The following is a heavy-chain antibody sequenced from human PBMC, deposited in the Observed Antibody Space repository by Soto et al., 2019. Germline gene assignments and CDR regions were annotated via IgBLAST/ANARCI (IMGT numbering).Heavy chain of an antibody. V-gene: IGHV1-69*05. J-gene: IGHJ3*02. Sequence: CSTYATTWVRKTHGQGLEWMGGIIPYFGTANYAQKLQGRVTMTTDKSTSTAYMELRSLRSDDTAVYYCARDKRYFDWFPQDAFDIWGQGTMVTV. CDR2: IIPYFGTA. CDR1: CSTYA. D-gene: IGHD3-9*01. CDR3: ARDKRYFDWFPQDAFDI.